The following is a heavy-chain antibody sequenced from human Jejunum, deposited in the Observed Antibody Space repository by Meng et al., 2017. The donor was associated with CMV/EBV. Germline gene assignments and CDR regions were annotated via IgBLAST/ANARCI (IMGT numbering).Heavy chain of an antibody. CDR2: MADSGGST. CDR3: VNRAWLES. V-gene: IGHV3-23*04. CDR1: GFTFSSQT. Sequence: QLVGSGAGLVLPEGYLSSSCAVSGFTFSSQTMSWVRQAPGKGLEWVSNMADSGGSTYYADSVKGRFTISRDNSKNTLYLQMNSLRAEDTAVYYCVNRAWLESWGQGTLVTVSS. J-gene: IGHJ5*01.